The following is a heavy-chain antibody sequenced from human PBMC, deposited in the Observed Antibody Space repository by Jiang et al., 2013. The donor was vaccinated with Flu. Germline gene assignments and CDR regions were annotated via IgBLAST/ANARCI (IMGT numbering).Heavy chain of an antibody. CDR1: GFDFRKYW. Sequence: VQLVESGGGLVQPGGSLRLSCAASGFDFRKYWMSWARQAPGMGLEWVANINDDGHEKHSVDSVRGRFTISRENAQNSLFLQMDSLRVEDTAVYYCARRRKYMAREIIDYWGQGTPVTVSS. D-gene: IGHD3-10*01. V-gene: IGHV3-7*03. CDR2: INDDGHEK. J-gene: IGHJ4*02. CDR3: ARRRKYMAREIIDY.